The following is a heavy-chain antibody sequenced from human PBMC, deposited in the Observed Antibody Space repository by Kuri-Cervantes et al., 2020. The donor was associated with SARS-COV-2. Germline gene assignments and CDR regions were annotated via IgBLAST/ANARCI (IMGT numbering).Heavy chain of an antibody. CDR3: VKVSRGSPEYY. V-gene: IGHV3-15*05. D-gene: IGHD1-26*01. CDR1: GFTFSNAW. Sequence: GGSLRLSCAASGFTFSNAWMSWVRQAPGKGLEWVGRIKSKTDGGTTDYAAPVKGRFTISRDNSKNTLFLQMSSLRAEDTSIYYCVKVSRGSPEYYWGQGILVTVSS. J-gene: IGHJ4*02. CDR2: IKSKTDGGTT.